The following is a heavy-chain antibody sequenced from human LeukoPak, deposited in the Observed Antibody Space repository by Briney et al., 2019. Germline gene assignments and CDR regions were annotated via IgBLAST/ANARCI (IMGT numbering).Heavy chain of an antibody. CDR1: GFTFSTCG. Sequence: GGTLRLSCAASGFTFSTCGMNWVRQAPGKGLEWVSGISGSGGSTDYADSVKGRFTISRDNSKNTLYLQMSSLRAEDTAVYYCARELDYSPGAFDIWGQGTMVTVSS. CDR2: ISGSGGST. V-gene: IGHV3-23*01. J-gene: IGHJ3*02. D-gene: IGHD5-12*01. CDR3: ARELDYSPGAFDI.